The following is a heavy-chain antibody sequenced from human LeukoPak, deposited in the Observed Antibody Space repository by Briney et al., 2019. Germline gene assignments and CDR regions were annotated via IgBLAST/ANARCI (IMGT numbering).Heavy chain of an antibody. CDR2: ISGSGGST. V-gene: IGHV3-23*01. CDR1: GFTFSSYA. J-gene: IGHJ4*02. CDR3: AKCVYYYDSSGYIGFDY. Sequence: GGSLRLSCAASGFTFSSYAMSWVRQAPGKGLEWVSAISGSGGSTYYADSVKGRFTISRDNSKNTLCLQMNSLRAEDTAVYYCAKCVYYYDSSGYIGFDYWGQGTLVTVSS. D-gene: IGHD3-22*01.